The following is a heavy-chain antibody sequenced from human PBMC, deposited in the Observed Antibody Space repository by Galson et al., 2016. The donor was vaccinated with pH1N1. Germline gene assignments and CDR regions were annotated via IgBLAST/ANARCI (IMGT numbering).Heavy chain of an antibody. CDR2: IYSRGNT. J-gene: IGHJ6*02. D-gene: IGHD3-10*01. V-gene: IGHV4-30-4*08. Sequence: TLSLTCSVSTGSFSGGDYPWTWIRQPPGKGLEWIGYIYSRGNTYYNPALKSRLTISLDTSKKQFSLSLSSVTAADTAVYYCARVRESYYYYGMDVWGQGTTVTVSS. CDR1: TGSFSGGDYP. CDR3: ARVRESYYYYGMDV.